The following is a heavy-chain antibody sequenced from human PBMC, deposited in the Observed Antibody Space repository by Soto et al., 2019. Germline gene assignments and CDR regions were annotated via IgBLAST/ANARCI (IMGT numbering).Heavy chain of an antibody. J-gene: IGHJ4*02. CDR2: MHYNGFS. CDR3: ARDYYGSGSEYYFDY. D-gene: IGHD3-10*01. V-gene: IGHV4-59*02. Sequence: PSETLSLTCSFSGDSVTSHYLTWIRQSPEKGLEWIGYMHYNGFSHYNPSLKSRLTISVDRSKNQFTLQLSSVTAADTVVYYCARDYYGSGSEYYFDYWGQGTLVTVSS. CDR1: GDSVTSHY.